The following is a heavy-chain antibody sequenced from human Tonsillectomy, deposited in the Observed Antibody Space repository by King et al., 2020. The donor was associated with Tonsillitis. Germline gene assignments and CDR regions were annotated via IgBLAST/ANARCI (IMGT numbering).Heavy chain of an antibody. CDR2: IYPGDSDT. J-gene: IGHJ4*02. CDR1: GYSFTRHW. Sequence: VQLVESGAEVKKPGESLKISCKGFGYSFTRHWIGWVRQMPGKGLEWMGIIYPGDSDTRYSPSFQGQAIISADKSISTAYLQWSNLKASDPAMYYCASLRPSEGSGTYWADYWGQGNLVTVSS. CDR3: ASLRPSEGSGTYWADY. D-gene: IGHD3-10*01. V-gene: IGHV5-51*01.